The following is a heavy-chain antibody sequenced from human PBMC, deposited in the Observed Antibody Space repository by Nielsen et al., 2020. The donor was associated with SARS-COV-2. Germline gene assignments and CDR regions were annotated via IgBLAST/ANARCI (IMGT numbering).Heavy chain of an antibody. CDR3: ATGAGWFDP. CDR2: RHYTGNT. J-gene: IGHJ5*02. Sequence: SETLSLTCSVSGGSFSSGGSSYSWIRQHPGKGLEWIGLRHYTGNTYYNPPLQSRLFISVDTSKNQFSLRLSSVTAADTAVYYCATGAGWFDPWGQGTRVTVSS. D-gene: IGHD6-19*01. V-gene: IGHV4-31*03. CDR1: GGSFSSGGSS.